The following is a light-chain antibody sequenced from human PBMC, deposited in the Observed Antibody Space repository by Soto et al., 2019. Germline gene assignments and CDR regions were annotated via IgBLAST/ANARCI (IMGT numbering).Light chain of an antibody. J-gene: IGKJ5*01. CDR2: AAS. Sequence: DIQMTQSPSSLSASVGDRVTITCRASQSISSYLNWYQQKPGKAPKLLIYAASSLQSGVPSRFSGSGSGTDFTLTISSLQPEDFATYYCQQSYSTQGTFGQGIRLEIK. CDR3: QQSYSTQGT. CDR1: QSISSY. V-gene: IGKV1-39*01.